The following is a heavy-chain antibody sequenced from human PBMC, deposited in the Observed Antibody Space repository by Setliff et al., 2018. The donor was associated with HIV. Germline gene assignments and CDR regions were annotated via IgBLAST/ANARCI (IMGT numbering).Heavy chain of an antibody. D-gene: IGHD2-21*02. Sequence: ASVKVSCKASGYDFSSYSMMGVRQTPGQGLEWLGWISGLTGEVRLAKEFQGRVTLTTSAYTAYMELKSLRSEDRGVYYCARGGRGFLDWCLPDPWGQGTLVTVSS. CDR1: GYDFSSYS. CDR3: ARGGRGFLDWCLPDP. J-gene: IGHJ5*02. CDR2: ISGLTGEV. V-gene: IGHV1-18*04.